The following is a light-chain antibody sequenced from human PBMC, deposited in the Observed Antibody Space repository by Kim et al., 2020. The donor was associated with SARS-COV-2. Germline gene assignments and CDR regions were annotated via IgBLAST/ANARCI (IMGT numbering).Light chain of an antibody. CDR3: QQYDTYWT. CDR1: QSISNS. J-gene: IGKJ1*01. V-gene: IGKV1-5*03. CDR2: LAS. Sequence: SASVGDRVTITCRASQSISNSLAWYQQKPGKAPTLLIYLASALQRGVLSRFSGSGSGTEFTLTISGLQPDDFATYFCQQYDTYWTFGQGTKVDIK.